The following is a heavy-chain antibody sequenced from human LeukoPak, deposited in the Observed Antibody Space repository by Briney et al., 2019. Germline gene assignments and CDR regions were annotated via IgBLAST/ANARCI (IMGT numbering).Heavy chain of an antibody. CDR2: INSDGSWT. CDR1: GNYW. V-gene: IGHV3-74*01. D-gene: IGHD2/OR15-2a*01. Sequence: GGSLRLSCAASGNYWMHWVRQVPGKGLVWVSHINSDGSWTSYADSVKGRFTTYQDNAKNTVYLKMNSLRAEGTAVYYCVSFYETYWDRGTLVTVSS. J-gene: IGHJ4*02. CDR3: VSFYETY.